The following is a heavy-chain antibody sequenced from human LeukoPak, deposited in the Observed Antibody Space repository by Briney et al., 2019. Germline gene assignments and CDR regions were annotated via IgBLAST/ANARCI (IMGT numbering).Heavy chain of an antibody. CDR1: GYTFTGYY. V-gene: IGHV1-2*02. D-gene: IGHD2-15*01. J-gene: IGHJ4*02. CDR2: INPNSGGT. Sequence: GASVKVSCKASGYTFTGYYMHWVRQAPGQGLEWMGWINPNSGGTNYAKKFQGRVTMTRDTSISTAYMELSRLRSDDTAVYYCARDYCSGGSCYSDEFDYWGQGTLVTVSS. CDR3: ARDYCSGGSCYSDEFDY.